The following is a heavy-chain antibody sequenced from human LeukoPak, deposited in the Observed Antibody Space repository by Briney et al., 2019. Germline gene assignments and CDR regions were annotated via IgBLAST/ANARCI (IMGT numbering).Heavy chain of an antibody. V-gene: IGHV1-2*02. CDR2: INPNSGGT. D-gene: IGHD6-19*01. Sequence: ASVKVSCKASGYTFTGYYMHWVRQAPGQGLEWMGWINPNSGGTNYAQKLQGRVTMTRDTSISTAYMELSRLRSDDTAVYYCARLHSSGWYGRVNNWFDPWGQGTLVTVSS. CDR1: GYTFTGYY. CDR3: ARLHSSGWYGRVNNWFDP. J-gene: IGHJ5*02.